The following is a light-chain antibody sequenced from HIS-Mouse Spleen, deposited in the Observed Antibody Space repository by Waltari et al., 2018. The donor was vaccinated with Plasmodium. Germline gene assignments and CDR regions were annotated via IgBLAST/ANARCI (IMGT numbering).Light chain of an antibody. CDR1: SSNIGSNT. CDR2: SKN. J-gene: IGLJ1*01. V-gene: IGLV1-44*01. Sequence: QSVLTQPPSASGTPGQRVTISCSGSSSNIGSNTLNWYQQLPGTAPKLPIYSKNPLPTGGPARFPGSKSGTSASLAISGLQSEDEADYYCAAWDDSLNGYVFGTGTKVTVL. CDR3: AAWDDSLNGYV.